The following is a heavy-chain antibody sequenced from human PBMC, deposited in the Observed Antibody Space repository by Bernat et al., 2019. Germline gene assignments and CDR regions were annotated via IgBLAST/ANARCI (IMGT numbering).Heavy chain of an antibody. D-gene: IGHD6-19*01. Sequence: VQLVESGGGLVQPGGSLRLSCAASGFTFSSYWMHWVRQAPGKGLVWVSRIISDGSSTSYADSVKGRFTISRDNAKNTLYLQMNSLRAEDTDVYYFARDGDDSSGWYYFDYWGQGTLVTVSS. V-gene: IGHV3-74*01. CDR3: ARDGDDSSGWYYFDY. CDR2: IISDGSST. CDR1: GFTFSSYW. J-gene: IGHJ4*02.